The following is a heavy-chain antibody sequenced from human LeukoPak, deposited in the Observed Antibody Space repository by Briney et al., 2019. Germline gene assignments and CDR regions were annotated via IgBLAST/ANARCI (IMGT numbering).Heavy chain of an antibody. V-gene: IGHV4-4*07. D-gene: IGHD2-15*01. CDR2: IYTSGST. Sequence: PSETLSLTCTVSGGSISSYYWSWIRQPAGKGLEWIGRIYTSGSTNYNPSLKSRVTMSVDTSKNQFSLKLSSVTAADTAVYYCARASCSGGSCYSLHWFDPWGQGTLVTASS. CDR1: GGSISSYY. CDR3: ARASCSGGSCYSLHWFDP. J-gene: IGHJ5*02.